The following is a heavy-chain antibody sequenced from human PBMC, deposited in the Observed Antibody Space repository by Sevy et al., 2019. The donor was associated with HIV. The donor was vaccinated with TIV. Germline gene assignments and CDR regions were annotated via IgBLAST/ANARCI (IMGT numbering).Heavy chain of an antibody. CDR2: ISSSSIYI. Sequence: GGSLRLSCAASGFSFSSYSMNWVRQAPGKGLEWVSSISSSSIYIYYADSVKGRFTISRDNAKNSLYLQMNSLRAEDTAVYYCARGGRTAMVTGYYYGMDVWGQGTTVTVSS. CDR3: ARGGRTAMVTGYYYGMDV. V-gene: IGHV3-21*01. CDR1: GFSFSSYS. J-gene: IGHJ6*02. D-gene: IGHD5-18*01.